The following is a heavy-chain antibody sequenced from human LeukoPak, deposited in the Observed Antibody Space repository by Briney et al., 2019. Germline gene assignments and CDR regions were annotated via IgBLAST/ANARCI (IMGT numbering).Heavy chain of an antibody. J-gene: IGHJ4*02. Sequence: PGGSLRLSCAASGFTFSSYWMHWVCQAPGKRLVWVSRINSDGSSTSYADSVKGRFTISRDNAKNTLYLQMNSLRAEDTAVYYCARNWNAESAFDYWGQGTLVTVSS. V-gene: IGHV3-74*01. CDR2: INSDGSST. CDR3: ARNWNAESAFDY. CDR1: GFTFSSYW. D-gene: IGHD1-1*01.